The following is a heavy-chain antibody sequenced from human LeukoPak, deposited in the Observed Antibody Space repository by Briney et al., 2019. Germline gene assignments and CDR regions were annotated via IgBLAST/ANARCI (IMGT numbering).Heavy chain of an antibody. Sequence: SETLSLTCSISGRSIINTSYFWGWIRQPPGKGLEWIGSLHHSGTNSYNPSLKNRVTMSVDTSRNELFLSLTSVTAADTAVYYCASRYCSSTSCQRRSFDYWGQGTLVTVSS. CDR2: LHHSGTN. CDR3: ASRYCSSTSCQRRSFDY. D-gene: IGHD2-2*01. V-gene: IGHV4-39*01. CDR1: GRSIINTSYF. J-gene: IGHJ4*02.